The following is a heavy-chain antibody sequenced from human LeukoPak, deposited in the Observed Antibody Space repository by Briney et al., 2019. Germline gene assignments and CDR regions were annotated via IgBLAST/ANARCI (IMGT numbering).Heavy chain of an antibody. V-gene: IGHV4-30-4*08. CDR1: GGSISSGDYY. CDR3: ARGPSLEWLSLDY. Sequence: PSQTLSLTCTVSGGSISSGDYYWSWIRQPPGKGLEWIGYIYYSGSTYYNPSLKSRVTISVDTSKNQFSLKLSSVTAADTAVYYCARGPSLEWLSLDYWGQGTLVTVSS. CDR2: IYYSGST. D-gene: IGHD3-3*01. J-gene: IGHJ4*02.